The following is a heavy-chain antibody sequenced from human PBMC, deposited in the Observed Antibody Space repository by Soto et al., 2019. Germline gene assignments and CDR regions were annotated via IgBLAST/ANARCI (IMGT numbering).Heavy chain of an antibody. J-gene: IGHJ4*02. D-gene: IGHD3-3*02. CDR2: ISGDAHDT. CDR1: GFVFSDYA. Sequence: EVHLLESAGGLVQPGGSPRISCAASGFVFSDYAMSWVRQAPGKGLEWLSAISGDAHDTYYAASVKGRFTISRDNSKNTLYLQMDSLRVEDTARYYCVKDAPQPFSDWGRGTLVTVSS. CDR3: VKDAPQPFSD. V-gene: IGHV3-23*01.